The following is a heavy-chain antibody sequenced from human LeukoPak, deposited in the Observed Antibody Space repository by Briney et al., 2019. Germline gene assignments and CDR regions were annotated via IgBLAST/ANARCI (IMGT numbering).Heavy chain of an antibody. J-gene: IGHJ5*02. V-gene: IGHV4-30-2*01. Sequence: SETLSLTCAVSSGSISSGGYSWSWIRQPPGKGLEWIGYIYHSGSTYYNPSLKSRVTISVDRSKNQFSLKLSSVTAADTAVYYCAGSYGDFDNWFDPWGQGTLVTVSS. CDR3: AGSYGDFDNWFDP. D-gene: IGHD4-17*01. CDR1: SGSISSGGYS. CDR2: IYHSGST.